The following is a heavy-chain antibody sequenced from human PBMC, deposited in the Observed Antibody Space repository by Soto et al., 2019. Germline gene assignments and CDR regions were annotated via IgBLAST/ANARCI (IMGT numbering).Heavy chain of an antibody. CDR1: GYTFSDYY. V-gene: IGHV3-11*01. D-gene: IGHD4-17*01. CDR3: ARAPYGVRYFDY. Sequence: GGPLRLSSAASGYTFSDYYMSWIRQAPGKGLEWVSYISSSGSTIYYADSVKGRFTISRDNAKNSLYLQMNSLRAEDTAVYYCARAPYGVRYFDYWGQGTLVTVSS. J-gene: IGHJ4*02. CDR2: ISSSGSTI.